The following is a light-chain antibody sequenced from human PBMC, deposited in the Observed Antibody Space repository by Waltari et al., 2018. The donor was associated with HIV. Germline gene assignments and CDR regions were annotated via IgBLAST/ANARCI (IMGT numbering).Light chain of an antibody. CDR2: AAS. V-gene: IGKV1-39*01. J-gene: IGKJ2*01. CDR1: QSISSY. Sequence: DIQMTQSPSSLSASVGDRVTITCRASQSISSYLNWYQQNPVKAPKLLIYAASSLQSGVPSRFSGSGSGTDFTLTISSLQPEDFATYYCQQSYSTPRTFGQGTKLESK. CDR3: QQSYSTPRT.